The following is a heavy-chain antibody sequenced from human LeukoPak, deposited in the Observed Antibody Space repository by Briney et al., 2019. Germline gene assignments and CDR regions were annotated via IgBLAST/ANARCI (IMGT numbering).Heavy chain of an antibody. D-gene: IGHD3-10*01. V-gene: IGHV3-23*01. Sequence: PGGSLRLSCAASGFTFSSYSMNWVRQAPGKGLEWVSAISGSGGSTYYADSVKGRFTISRDNSRNTLYLQMNSLRAGDTAVYYCAKVARDYYGSGSYRRPFDYWGQGTLVTVSS. CDR1: GFTFSSYS. CDR2: ISGSGGST. CDR3: AKVARDYYGSGSYRRPFDY. J-gene: IGHJ4*02.